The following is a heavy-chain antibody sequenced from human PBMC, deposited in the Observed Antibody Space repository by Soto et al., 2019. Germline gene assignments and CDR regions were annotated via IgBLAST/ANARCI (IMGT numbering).Heavy chain of an antibody. Sequence: QVQLVEAGGGVVQPGRSLRLSCAASGFTFSSYAMHWVRQAPGKGLEWVAVISYDGSNKYYADSVKGRFTIYRDNSKKRYLQMNSPRTEDTAVYYCVRDKSPYSSGWHNRHFDYWGQGTLVTVSS. CDR2: ISYDGSNK. V-gene: IGHV3-30-3*01. D-gene: IGHD6-19*01. CDR3: VRDKSPYSSGWHNRHFDY. CDR1: GFTFSSYA. J-gene: IGHJ4*02.